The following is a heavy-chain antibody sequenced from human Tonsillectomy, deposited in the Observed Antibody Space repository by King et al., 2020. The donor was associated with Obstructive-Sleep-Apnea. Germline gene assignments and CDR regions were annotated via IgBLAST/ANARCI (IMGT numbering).Heavy chain of an antibody. CDR2: INQGGNQK. CDR3: ARDSLTYGSGSYGDY. J-gene: IGHJ4*02. CDR1: GFSFTNYY. Sequence: VQLVQSGGGLVQPGGSLRLSCEVSGFSFTNYYMMWVRQAPGKGLEWVANINQGGNQKYYVESVKGRFTISRDNAKNSVYLQMDSLTVEDTAVYYCARDSLTYGSGSYGDYWGQGAPVIVSS. D-gene: IGHD3-10*01. V-gene: IGHV3-7*03.